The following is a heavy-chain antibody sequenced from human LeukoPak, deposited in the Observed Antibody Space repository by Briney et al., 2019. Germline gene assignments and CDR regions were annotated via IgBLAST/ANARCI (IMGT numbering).Heavy chain of an antibody. CDR2: VNSDGSST. J-gene: IGHJ4*02. CDR3: ARALTTSTTVTTGY. Sequence: GGSLRLSCAASGFTFSSYWMHWVRQAPGKGLVWVSRVNSDGSSTNYADSVKGRFTISRDNAKNTLYLQMDSLRAEDTAVYYCARALTTSTTVTTGYWGQGILVTVSS. CDR1: GFTFSSYW. V-gene: IGHV3-74*01. D-gene: IGHD4-17*01.